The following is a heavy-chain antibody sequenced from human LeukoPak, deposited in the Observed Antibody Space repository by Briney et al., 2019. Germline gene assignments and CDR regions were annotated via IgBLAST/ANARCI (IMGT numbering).Heavy chain of an antibody. CDR1: GGSISSYY. CDR2: IYYSGST. Sequence: SETLSLTCTVSGGSISSYYWSWIRQPPGKGLEWIVYIYYSGSTNYNPSLKSRFTISVDTPKNQFSLKLSSVTAADTAVYYCARLDILTGYPSFEYWGQGTLVTVSS. V-gene: IGHV4-59*01. J-gene: IGHJ4*02. D-gene: IGHD3-9*01. CDR3: ARLDILTGYPSFEY.